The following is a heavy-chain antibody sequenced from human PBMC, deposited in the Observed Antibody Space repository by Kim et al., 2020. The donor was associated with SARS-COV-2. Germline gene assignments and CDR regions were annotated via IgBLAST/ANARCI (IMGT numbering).Heavy chain of an antibody. CDR2: INTNTGNP. J-gene: IGHJ4*02. Sequence: ASVKVSCKASGYTFTSYAMNWVRQAPGQGLEWMGWINTNTGNPTYARGFTGRFVFSLDTSVSTAYLQISSLKAEDTAVYYCAREVAVAGISADFDYWGQGTLVTVSS. CDR1: GYTFTSYA. D-gene: IGHD6-19*01. V-gene: IGHV7-4-1*02. CDR3: AREVAVAGISADFDY.